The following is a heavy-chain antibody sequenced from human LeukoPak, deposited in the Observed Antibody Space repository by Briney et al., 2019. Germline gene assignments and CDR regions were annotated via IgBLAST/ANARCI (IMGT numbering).Heavy chain of an antibody. CDR1: GFAFSTYW. CDR2: IKPDGSEK. J-gene: IGHJ4*02. Sequence: GGSLRLSCAASGFAFSTYWMNWVRQAPGKGLEWVANIKPDGSEKYYVDSVKGRFTVSRDNAKNSLYLQMNSLRAEDTAVYYCAEGSAEDYWGQGTLVTVSS. CDR3: AEGSAEDY. V-gene: IGHV3-7*01. D-gene: IGHD3-10*01.